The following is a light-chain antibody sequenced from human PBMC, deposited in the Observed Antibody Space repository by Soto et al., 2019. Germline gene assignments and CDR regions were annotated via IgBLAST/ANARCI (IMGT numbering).Light chain of an antibody. V-gene: IGKV3-20*01. CDR1: QSISSSY. Sequence: EILFTQSPGTPSFSSGEKARPPRRASQSISSSYFAWYQQKPGQAPRLLVYGVSSRATDVPDRFSGSGSGTDFTLTISRLEPEDFAVYYCQQYTDSRTFGQGTKVDIK. J-gene: IGKJ1*01. CDR3: QQYTDSRT. CDR2: GVS.